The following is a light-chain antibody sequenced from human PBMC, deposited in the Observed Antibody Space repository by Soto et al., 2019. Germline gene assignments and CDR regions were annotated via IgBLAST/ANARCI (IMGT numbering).Light chain of an antibody. CDR1: QSVSIN. Sequence: ETVMTQSPATLSLSPGERVTLSCRASQSVSINFSWYHQKPGQPPRLLIYEASTRATGIPARFGGSGSETEFTLTISSLQSEDFAVYYCQHYHNWPPWTFGQGTKVEVK. J-gene: IGKJ1*01. CDR2: EAS. V-gene: IGKV3-15*01. CDR3: QHYHNWPPWT.